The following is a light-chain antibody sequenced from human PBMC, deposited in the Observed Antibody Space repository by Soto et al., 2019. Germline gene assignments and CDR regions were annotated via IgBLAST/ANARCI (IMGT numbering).Light chain of an antibody. Sequence: QSALTQPASVSGSPGQSITISCTGTSSDIGDYNYVSWYQQHPGTAPKLLIYEVTNRPSGISNRFSGSKSGNTASLTISGLQDEDEADYYCCLYAVTFYVFGTGTKVTVL. J-gene: IGLJ1*01. CDR1: SSDIGDYNY. CDR2: EVT. V-gene: IGLV2-14*01. CDR3: CLYAVTFYV.